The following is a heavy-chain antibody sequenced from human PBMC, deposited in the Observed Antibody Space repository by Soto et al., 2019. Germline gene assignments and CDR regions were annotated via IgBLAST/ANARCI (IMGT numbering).Heavy chain of an antibody. CDR3: ARGEQLYHYYYGMDV. Sequence: ASVKVSCKASGYSFTTHAMIWVRQAPGQRPEWMGWINTGNGNTRYSPKFQGRVNITRDTSASTAYMELSSLKSEDTAVYYCARGEQLYHYYYGMDVWGQGSTVSVSS. V-gene: IGHV1-3*04. CDR2: INTGNGNT. J-gene: IGHJ6*02. CDR1: GYSFTTHA.